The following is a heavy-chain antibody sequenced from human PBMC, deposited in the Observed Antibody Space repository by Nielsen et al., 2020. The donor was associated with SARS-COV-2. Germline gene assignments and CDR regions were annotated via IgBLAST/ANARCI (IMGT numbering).Heavy chain of an antibody. CDR1: GLTFSTSS. CDR2: ISSSSSYI. CDR3: AGAPRYSYGADYYYYYGMDV. V-gene: IGHV3-21*01. J-gene: IGHJ6*02. Sequence: SLKISCLSSGLTFSTSSMNWVRHAPWKGLELVSSISSSSSYIYYADSVKGRFTISRDNANNSLYLQMNSLRAEDTAVYYCAGAPRYSYGADYYYYYGMDVWGQGTTVTVSS. D-gene: IGHD5-18*01.